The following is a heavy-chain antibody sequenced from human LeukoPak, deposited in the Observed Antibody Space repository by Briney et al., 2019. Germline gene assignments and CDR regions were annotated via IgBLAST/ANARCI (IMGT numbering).Heavy chain of an antibody. CDR2: ISSSSSYI. D-gene: IGHD6-19*01. CDR1: GFTFSSYG. Sequence: GGSLRLSCAASGFTFSSYGMHWVRQAPGKGLEWVSSISSSSSYIYYADSVKGRFIISRDNAKNSLYLQMNSLRAEDTAVYYCARVTSGWMSLYYYGMDVWGQGTTVTVSS. J-gene: IGHJ6*02. CDR3: ARVTSGWMSLYYYGMDV. V-gene: IGHV3-21*01.